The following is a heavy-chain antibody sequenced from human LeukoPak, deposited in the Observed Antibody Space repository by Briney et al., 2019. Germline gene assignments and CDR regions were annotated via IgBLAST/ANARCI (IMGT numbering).Heavy chain of an antibody. CDR3: ARKYCSGGSCYFDP. D-gene: IGHD2-15*01. Sequence: TSETLSLTCAVSGGSISINKWWSWVRQPPGKGLEWIGEIFRSGSTNYNPSLKSRVSISVDKSISTAYLQWSSLKASDTAMYYCARKYCSGGSCYFDPWGQGTLVTVSS. V-gene: IGHV4-4*02. J-gene: IGHJ5*02. CDR1: GGSISINKW. CDR2: IFRSGST.